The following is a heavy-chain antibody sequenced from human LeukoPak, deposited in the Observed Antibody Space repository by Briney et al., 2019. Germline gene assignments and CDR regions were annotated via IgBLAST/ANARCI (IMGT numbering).Heavy chain of an antibody. J-gene: IGHJ5*02. CDR3: ATDLVSGSYFLA. D-gene: IGHD1-26*01. CDR2: FDPEDGET. CDR1: GYTLTELS. V-gene: IGHV1-24*01. Sequence: ASVKVSCKVPGYTLTELSMHWVRQAPGKGLEWMGGFDPEDGETIYAQRFQGGVTMTEDTSTDTAYMELSSLRSEDTAVYYCATDLVSGSYFLAWGQGTLVTVSS.